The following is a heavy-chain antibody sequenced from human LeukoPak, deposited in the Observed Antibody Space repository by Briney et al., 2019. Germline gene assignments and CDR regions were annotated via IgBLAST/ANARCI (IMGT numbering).Heavy chain of an antibody. D-gene: IGHD2-2*01. CDR3: ARDRGVIPAARTSNYYYYGMDV. CDR1: GYTFSSYG. Sequence: ASVKVSCKASGYTFSSYGISWVRQAPGQGLEWMGWISAYNGNTHYAQKVQGRVTLTTDTSTSTGYMELRSLRSDDSAVYYCARDRGVIPAARTSNYYYYGMDVWGQGTTVTVSS. V-gene: IGHV1-18*01. CDR2: ISAYNGNT. J-gene: IGHJ6*02.